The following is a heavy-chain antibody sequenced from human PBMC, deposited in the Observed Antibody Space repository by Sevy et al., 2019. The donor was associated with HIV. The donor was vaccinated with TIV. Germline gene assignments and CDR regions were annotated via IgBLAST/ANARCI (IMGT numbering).Heavy chain of an antibody. V-gene: IGHV4-34*01. D-gene: IGHD2-15*01. J-gene: IGHJ6*02. CDR2: INHSGSS. CDR3: AREPRLGYCSGGSCYSHNRYYYGMDV. CDR1: GGSLSGYY. Sequence: SETLSLTCAVYGGSLSGYYWSWIRQPPGKGLEWIGEINHSGSSNYNPALKSRVTISVDTSKNQFSLKLSSVTAADTAVYYCAREPRLGYCSGGSCYSHNRYYYGMDVWGQGTTVTVSS.